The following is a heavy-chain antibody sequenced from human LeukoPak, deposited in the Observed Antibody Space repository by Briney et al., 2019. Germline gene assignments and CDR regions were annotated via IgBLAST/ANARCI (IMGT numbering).Heavy chain of an antibody. CDR3: ARDGYGNNYMDV. CDR1: GFSISSNF. D-gene: IGHD1/OR15-1a*01. Sequence: PGGSLRLSCAASGFSISSNFMSWVRQAPGKGLEWVSVIYSGGTTYYADSVKGRFTISRDNSKNTLSLQMNNLRAEDTAVYYYARDGYGNNYMDVWGKGTTVTVSS. V-gene: IGHV3-53*01. CDR2: IYSGGTT. J-gene: IGHJ6*03.